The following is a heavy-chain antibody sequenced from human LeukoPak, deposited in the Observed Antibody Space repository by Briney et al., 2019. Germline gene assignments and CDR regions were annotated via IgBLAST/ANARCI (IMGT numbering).Heavy chain of an antibody. Sequence: SETLSLTCAVYGGSFSGYYWSWIRQPPGKGLEWIGEINHSGSTNYNPSLKSRVTISVDTSKNQFSLKLSSVTAADTAVYYCARHEGHDYEDYWGQGTLVTVSS. CDR2: INHSGST. V-gene: IGHV4-34*01. J-gene: IGHJ4*02. D-gene: IGHD4-17*01. CDR3: ARHEGHDYEDY. CDR1: GGSFSGYY.